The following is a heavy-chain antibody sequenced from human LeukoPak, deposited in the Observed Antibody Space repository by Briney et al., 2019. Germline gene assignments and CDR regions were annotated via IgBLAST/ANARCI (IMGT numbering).Heavy chain of an antibody. D-gene: IGHD1-26*01. Sequence: ASVKVSCKAYGYTFTSYGISWVRQAPGQGLEWMGWISAYNGNTNYAQKLQGRVTMTTDTSTSTAYMELRSLRSDDTAVYYCATDRKRSGSYPYYYYYYGMDVWGQGTTVTVSS. CDR2: ISAYNGNT. CDR1: GYTFTSYG. V-gene: IGHV1-18*01. CDR3: ATDRKRSGSYPYYYYYYGMDV. J-gene: IGHJ6*02.